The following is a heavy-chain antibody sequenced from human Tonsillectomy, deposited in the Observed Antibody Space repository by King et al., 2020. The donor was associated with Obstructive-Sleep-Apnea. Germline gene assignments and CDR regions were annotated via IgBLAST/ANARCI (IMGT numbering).Heavy chain of an antibody. Sequence: VQLVESGGGVVQPGRSLRLSCAASGFTFSDYSMHWVRQAPGKGLEWLAAISYDGSNKYYADSVKGRFTVFRDNSKNTLYLQVNSLRADDTTVYYCARDTEDDYGTYYFGLDVWGQGTTVTVSS. V-gene: IGHV3-30*04. D-gene: IGHD4-17*01. CDR3: ARDTEDDYGTYYFGLDV. J-gene: IGHJ6*02. CDR2: ISYDGSNK. CDR1: GFTFSDYS.